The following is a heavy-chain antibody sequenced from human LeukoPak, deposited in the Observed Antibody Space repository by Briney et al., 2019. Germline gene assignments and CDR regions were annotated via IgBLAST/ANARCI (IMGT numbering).Heavy chain of an antibody. CDR3: AKDRAVAGRVQYFQH. CDR2: ISSSSSYI. CDR1: GFTFSSYS. J-gene: IGHJ1*01. Sequence: GGSLRLSCAASGFTFSSYSMNWVRQAPGKGLEWVSSISSSSSYIYYADSVKGRFTISRDNAKNTLYLQMNSLRAEDTAVYYCAKDRAVAGRVQYFQHWGQGTLVTVSS. V-gene: IGHV3-21*01. D-gene: IGHD6-19*01.